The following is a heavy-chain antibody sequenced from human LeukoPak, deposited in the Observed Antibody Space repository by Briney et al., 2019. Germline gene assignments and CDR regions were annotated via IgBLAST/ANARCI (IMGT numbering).Heavy chain of an antibody. V-gene: IGHV1-2*02. D-gene: IGHD2-15*01. CDR1: GYTFTGYY. CDR3: ARVDIVDYYYYMDV. J-gene: IGHJ6*03. Sequence: GASVKVSCKASGYTFTGYYMHWVRQAPGQGLEWMGWINPNSGGTNYAQKFQGRVTMTRDTSISTAHMELSRLRSDDTAVYYCARVDIVDYYYYMDVWGKGTTVTVSS. CDR2: INPNSGGT.